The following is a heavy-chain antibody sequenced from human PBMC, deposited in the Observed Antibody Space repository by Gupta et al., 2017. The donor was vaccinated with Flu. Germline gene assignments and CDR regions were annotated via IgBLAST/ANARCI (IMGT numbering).Heavy chain of an antibody. CDR3: ARERFCNTDSCYRWFDP. V-gene: IGHV1-2*06. CDR1: GHSFTHYY. J-gene: IGHJ5*02. Sequence: VQLVQAGADVGKTGASGNVSCKASGHSFTHYYLPWVRQAPGQGLEWMGRVNPHRVSINYEHKFQGRGTLAMDTSISTAYMELTRLRSDDTAVYYCARERFCNTDSCYRWFDPWGQGTLVTVAS. D-gene: IGHD2-15*01. CDR2: VNPHRVSI.